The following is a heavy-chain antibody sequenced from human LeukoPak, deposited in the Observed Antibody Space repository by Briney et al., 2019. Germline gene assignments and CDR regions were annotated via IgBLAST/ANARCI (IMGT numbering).Heavy chain of an antibody. Sequence: GGSLRLSCAASGFTVSSNYMSWVRQAPGKGLEWGSVIYSGGSTYYADSVKGRFTISRDSSKNTLYLQMNSLRAEDTAVYYCARDHRGYSSGSYYYYGMDVWGQGTTVTVSS. V-gene: IGHV3-66*02. CDR1: GFTVSSNY. CDR2: IYSGGST. D-gene: IGHD5-18*01. J-gene: IGHJ6*02. CDR3: ARDHRGYSSGSYYYYGMDV.